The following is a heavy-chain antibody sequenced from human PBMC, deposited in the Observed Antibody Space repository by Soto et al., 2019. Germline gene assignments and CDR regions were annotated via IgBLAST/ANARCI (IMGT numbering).Heavy chain of an antibody. Sequence: QITLKESGPTLVKPTQTLTLTCTFSGLSLSTSGEAVGWIRQPPGKALEWLALIYWDDDKRYNPTLKTRLTIPKDTTKNPVVLTLPNMDPVDTATDYCAHYVSTSPAGWFDPWGQGILVTVSS. CDR2: IYWDDDK. V-gene: IGHV2-5*02. CDR3: AHYVSTSPAGWFDP. CDR1: GLSLSTSGEA. D-gene: IGHD3-10*02. J-gene: IGHJ5*02.